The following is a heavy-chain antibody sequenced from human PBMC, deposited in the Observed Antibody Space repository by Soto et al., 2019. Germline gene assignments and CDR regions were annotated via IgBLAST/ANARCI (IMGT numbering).Heavy chain of an antibody. Sequence: GGSQRLSYAASGFTFRSYAVSWVRQAPGKGLEWVSTISGSGGTIYYAGSVKGRFTISRDNAKNSLYLQMNSLRAEDTAVYYCARPSIVGAPSDYWGQGTLVTSPQ. V-gene: IGHV3-48*04. CDR2: ISGSGGTI. CDR3: ARPSIVGAPSDY. CDR1: GFTFRSYA. J-gene: IGHJ4*02. D-gene: IGHD1-26*01.